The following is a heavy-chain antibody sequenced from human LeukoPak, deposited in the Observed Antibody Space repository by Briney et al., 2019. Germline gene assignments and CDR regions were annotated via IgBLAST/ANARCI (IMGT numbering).Heavy chain of an antibody. D-gene: IGHD5-12*01. CDR2: IHYSGRT. CDR1: DGSVSSADFY. V-gene: IGHV4-31*03. Sequence: SETLSLTCSVSDGSVSSADFYWSWIRQHPGKGLEWLGHIHYSGRTYYNPSLKSRVAMSLDTSKNQFSLKLGSVTAADTAVYYCARDRYSGYDWDFYYYGMDVWGKGTTVTVSS. J-gene: IGHJ6*04. CDR3: ARDRYSGYDWDFYYYGMDV.